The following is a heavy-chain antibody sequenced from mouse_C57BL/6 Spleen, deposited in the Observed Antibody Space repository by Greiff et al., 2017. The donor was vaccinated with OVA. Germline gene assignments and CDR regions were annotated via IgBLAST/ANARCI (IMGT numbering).Heavy chain of an antibody. CDR3: ARYHYYGSSYGYFDV. CDR1: GYTFTDYY. V-gene: IGHV1-75*01. D-gene: IGHD1-1*01. J-gene: IGHJ1*03. CDR2: IFPGSGST. Sequence: VKLQESGPELVKPGASVKISCKASGYTFTDYYINWVKQRPGQGLEWIGWIFPGSGSTYYNEKFKGKATLTVDKSSSTAYMLLSSLTSEDSAVYFCARYHYYGSSYGYFDVWGTGTTVTVSS.